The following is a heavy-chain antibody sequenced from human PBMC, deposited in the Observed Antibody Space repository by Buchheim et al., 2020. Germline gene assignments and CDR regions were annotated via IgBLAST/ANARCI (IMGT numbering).Heavy chain of an antibody. J-gene: IGHJ4*02. CDR1: GASINTHW. V-gene: IGHV4-4*02. CDR3: ARNADFCLDY. Sequence: QVQLQESGPGLVKPSATLSLTCGVSGASINTHWWSWLRQPPGKGLEWIGEILHSGSTNYNPSLKSRVTLSMDKSKHQFSLTLTSVTAADTAVYYCARNADFCLDYWGQGTL. CDR2: ILHSGST.